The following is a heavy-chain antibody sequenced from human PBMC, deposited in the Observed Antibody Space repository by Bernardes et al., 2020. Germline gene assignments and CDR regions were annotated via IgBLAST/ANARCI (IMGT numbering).Heavy chain of an antibody. CDR2: ISYDGSNQ. J-gene: IGHJ4*02. CDR1: GFIFRSSA. D-gene: IGHD6-13*01. Sequence: VGTLILSCAASGFIFRSSAMDWVRQAPGPGLEWVAVISYDGSNQYYADSVKGRFTISRDNSKNTLYLQMNSLRAEDTAVYYCARSSSWYSGFEMGFDYWGQGTLVTVSS. CDR3: ARSSSWYSGFEMGFDY. V-gene: IGHV3-30-3*01.